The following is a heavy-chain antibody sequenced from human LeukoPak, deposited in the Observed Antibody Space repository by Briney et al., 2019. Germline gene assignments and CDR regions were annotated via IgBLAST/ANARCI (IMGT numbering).Heavy chain of an antibody. D-gene: IGHD5-12*01. J-gene: IGHJ3*02. CDR3: ARGKDIVATIGSDAFDI. V-gene: IGHV1-2*02. CDR2: INPNSGGT. CDR1: GGTFSSYA. Sequence: GASVKVSCKASGGTFSSYAISWVRQAPGQGLEWMGWINPNSGGTNYAQKFQGRVTMTRDTSISTAYMELSSLRSEDTAVYYCARGKDIVATIGSDAFDIWGQGTMVTVSS.